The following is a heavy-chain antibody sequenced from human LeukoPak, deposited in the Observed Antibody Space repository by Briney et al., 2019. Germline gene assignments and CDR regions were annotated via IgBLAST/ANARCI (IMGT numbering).Heavy chain of an antibody. CDR2: IKIVGSST. Sequence: GGSLRLSCAVSGFTFSSYWMHWVRQAPGKGLVWVSRIKIVGSSTSYADSVKGRFPISRDNAKNTLYLQMNSLRAEDTAVYYCERCGTPYDSSGYYPDYFDYWGQGTLVTVSS. V-gene: IGHV3-74*01. D-gene: IGHD3-22*01. CDR1: GFTFSSYW. CDR3: ERCGTPYDSSGYYPDYFDY. J-gene: IGHJ4*02.